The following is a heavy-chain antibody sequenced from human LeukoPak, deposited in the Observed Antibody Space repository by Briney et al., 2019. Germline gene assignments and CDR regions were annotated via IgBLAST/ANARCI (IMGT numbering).Heavy chain of an antibody. CDR3: ARATGYDATFDY. CDR1: GFTFSDYY. J-gene: IGHJ4*02. D-gene: IGHD6-13*01. Sequence: GGSLRLSCAASGFTFSDYYMTWIRQAPGKGLEWVSYISSGSTYAIYADSVKGRFTISRDNAKNSLYLQMNSLRAGDTAVYYCARATGYDATFDYWGQGTLVTVSS. CDR2: ISSGSTYA. V-gene: IGHV3-11*06.